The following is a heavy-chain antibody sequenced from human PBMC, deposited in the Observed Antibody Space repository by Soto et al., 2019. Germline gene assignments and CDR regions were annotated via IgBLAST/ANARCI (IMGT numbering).Heavy chain of an antibody. CDR2: INPNSGGT. D-gene: IGHD3-22*01. Sequence: ASVKVSCKASGYTFSGFYMHWVRQAPGQGLEWMGWINPNSGGTNYAEKFQGRVTMTRDTSISTDYMELSRLRSDDTAVYYCARGQWFRPIDIWGQGTMVTVSS. J-gene: IGHJ3*02. CDR1: GYTFSGFY. CDR3: ARGQWFRPIDI. V-gene: IGHV1-2*02.